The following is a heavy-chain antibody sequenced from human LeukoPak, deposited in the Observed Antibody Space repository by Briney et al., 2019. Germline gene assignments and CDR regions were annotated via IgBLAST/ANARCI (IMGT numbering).Heavy chain of an antibody. CDR3: ARELVVVPAAIQSYYYYYGMDV. CDR2: IWYDGSNK. J-gene: IGHJ6*02. CDR1: GFNIASYW. V-gene: IGHV3-33*08. Sequence: GGSLRLSCLASGFNIASYWMSWVRQAPGKGLEWVAVIWYDGSNKYYADSVKGRFTISRDNSKNTLYLQMNSLRAEDTAVYYCARELVVVPAAIQSYYYYYGMDVWGQGTTVTVSS. D-gene: IGHD2-2*02.